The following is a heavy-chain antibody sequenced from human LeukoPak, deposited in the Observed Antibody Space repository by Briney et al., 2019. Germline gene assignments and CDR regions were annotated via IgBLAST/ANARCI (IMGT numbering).Heavy chain of an antibody. CDR1: GFTFSSYA. CDR3: ARVPGVTRYFDS. Sequence: PGGSLRLSCAASGFTFSSYAMSWVRQAPGKGLEWVSGISGSGGSTYYADSVKGRFTISSDNAKNSLYLQVKSLRSEDTAVYYCARVPGVTRYFDSGGQGSLVTVPS. J-gene: IGHJ4*02. V-gene: IGHV3-23*01. CDR2: ISGSGGST. D-gene: IGHD4-23*01.